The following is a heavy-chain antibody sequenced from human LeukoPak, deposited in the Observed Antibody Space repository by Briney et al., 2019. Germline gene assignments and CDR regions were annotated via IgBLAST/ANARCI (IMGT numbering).Heavy chain of an antibody. CDR2: INPNSGGT. V-gene: IGHV1-2*02. D-gene: IGHD3-22*01. Sequence: ASVKVSCKASGYTFTGYYMHWVRQAPGQGLEWMGWINPNSGGTNYAQEFQGRVTMTRDTPISTAYMELSRLRSDDTAVYYCAREFTYYYDSSGSRWFDPWGQGTLVTVSS. J-gene: IGHJ5*02. CDR1: GYTFTGYY. CDR3: AREFTYYYDSSGSRWFDP.